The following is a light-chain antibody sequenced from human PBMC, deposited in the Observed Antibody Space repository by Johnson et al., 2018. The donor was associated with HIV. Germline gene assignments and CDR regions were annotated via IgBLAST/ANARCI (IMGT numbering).Light chain of an antibody. V-gene: IGLV1-51*02. CDR2: ENN. J-gene: IGLJ1*01. Sequence: QSVLTQPPSVSAAPGQKVTISCSGSSSNIGNNYVSWYQQLPGTAPKLLIYENNKRPSGIPDRFYGSKSGTSATLGITGLQTGDEADYYCGTWDSSLSAVYLVGTGTKVTVL. CDR1: SSNIGNNY. CDR3: GTWDSSLSAVYL.